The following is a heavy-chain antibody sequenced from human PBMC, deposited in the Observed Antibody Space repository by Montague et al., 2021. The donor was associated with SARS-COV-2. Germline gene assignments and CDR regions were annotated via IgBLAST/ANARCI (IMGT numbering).Heavy chain of an antibody. J-gene: IGHJ4*02. D-gene: IGHD3-9*01. V-gene: IGHV3-23*03. CDR1: GFTFSSYA. CDR2: IYSGGSST. Sequence: SLRLSCAASGFTFSSYAMSWVRQAPGKGLEWVSVIYSGGSSTYYADSVKGRFTISRDNSKNTLYLQMNSLRAEDAAVYYCALGNILTGYWYSWGQGTLVTVSS. CDR3: ALGNILTGYWYS.